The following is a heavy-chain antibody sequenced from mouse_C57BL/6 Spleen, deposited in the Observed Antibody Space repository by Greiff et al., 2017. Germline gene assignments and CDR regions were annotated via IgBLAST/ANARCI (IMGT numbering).Heavy chain of an antibody. CDR2: INPSTGGT. D-gene: IGHD1-1*01. V-gene: IGHV1-42*01. Sequence: EVKLMESGPELVKPGASVKISCKASGYSFTGYYMNWVKQSPEKSLEWIGEINPSTGGTTYNQKFKAKATLTVDKSSSTAYMQLKSLTSEDSAVYYCANYYGSSPYAMDYWGQGTSVTVSS. CDR3: ANYYGSSPYAMDY. CDR1: GYSFTGYY. J-gene: IGHJ4*01.